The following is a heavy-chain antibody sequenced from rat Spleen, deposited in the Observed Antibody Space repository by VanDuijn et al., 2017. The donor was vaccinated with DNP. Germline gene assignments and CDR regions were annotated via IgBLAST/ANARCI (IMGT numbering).Heavy chain of an antibody. J-gene: IGHJ2*01. CDR2: ISADGYNT. CDR3: ARLGYDGTYYFGAMDA. V-gene: IGHV5S11*01. Sequence: EVQLVESGGDLVQPGRSMKLSCAASGFTFSHYYMAWVRQAPTKGLEWVASISADGYNTYYRDSVKGRLTISRDDAKSTLHLQMDSLRSDETATYYCARLGYDGTYYFGAMDAWGQGVMVTVSS. D-gene: IGHD1-12*02. CDR1: GFTFSHYY.